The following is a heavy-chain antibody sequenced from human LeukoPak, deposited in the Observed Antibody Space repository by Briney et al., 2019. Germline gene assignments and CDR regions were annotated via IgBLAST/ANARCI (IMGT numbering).Heavy chain of an antibody. CDR2: IYSGGST. Sequence: QTGGSLRLSCAASGFTFSSYWMSWVRQAPGKGLEWVSVIYSGGSTYYAGSVKGRFTIPRDNSKNTLYLQMNSLRAEDTAVYYCARDRKRSAFDIWGQGTMVTVSS. CDR3: ARDRKRSAFDI. D-gene: IGHD5-24*01. J-gene: IGHJ3*02. CDR1: GFTFSSYW. V-gene: IGHV3-66*01.